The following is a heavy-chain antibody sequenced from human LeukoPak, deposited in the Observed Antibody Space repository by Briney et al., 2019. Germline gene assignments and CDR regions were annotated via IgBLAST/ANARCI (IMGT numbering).Heavy chain of an antibody. CDR1: GGSISSGSYY. D-gene: IGHD6-6*01. J-gene: IGHJ4*02. Sequence: SETLSLTCTVSGGSISSGSYYWSWIRQPAGKGLEWIGRFYTSGSTNYNPSLKSRVTISVDTSKNQFSLKLSSVTAADTAVYYCAREYRSSSSRFFDYWGQGTLVTVSS. CDR2: FYTSGST. CDR3: AREYRSSSSRFFDY. V-gene: IGHV4-61*02.